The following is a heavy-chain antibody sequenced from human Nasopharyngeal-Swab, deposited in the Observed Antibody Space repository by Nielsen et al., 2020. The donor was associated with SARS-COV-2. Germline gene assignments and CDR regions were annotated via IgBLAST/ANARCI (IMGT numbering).Heavy chain of an antibody. Sequence: SQTLSLTCAISGDSVSDHRATWNWIRQSPSRGLEWLGRTYYRSMWKNDYLVAVKSRITINPDTSKNQFSLHLNSVTPEDTPFSSFSLPFLPPSPSYLHMDVWGKGTTVTVSS. J-gene: IGHJ6*03. CDR2: TYYRSMWKN. CDR1: GDSVSDHRAT. V-gene: IGHV6-1*01. CDR3: SLPFLPPSPSYLHMDV. D-gene: IGHD2/OR15-2a*01.